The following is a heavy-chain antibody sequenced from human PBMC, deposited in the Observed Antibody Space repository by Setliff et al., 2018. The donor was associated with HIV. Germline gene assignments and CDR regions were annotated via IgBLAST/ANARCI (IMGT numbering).Heavy chain of an antibody. CDR1: GFTFSTFG. Sequence: GSLRLSCAASGFTFSTFGLHWVRQAPGKGLEWVAFIRFDGSNKYYADSVKGRFTISRDNSKNTQYLQMNSLRAEDTAVYYCARIYNYVWGTYRNFDYWGQGTLVTVSS. J-gene: IGHJ4*02. V-gene: IGHV3-30*02. CDR2: IRFDGSNK. CDR3: ARIYNYVWGTYRNFDY. D-gene: IGHD3-16*02.